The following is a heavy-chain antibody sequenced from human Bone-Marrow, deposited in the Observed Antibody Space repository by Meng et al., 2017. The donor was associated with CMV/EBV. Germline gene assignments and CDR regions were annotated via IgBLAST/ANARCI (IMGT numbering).Heavy chain of an antibody. Sequence: GESLKISCAASGFTFSSYWMSWVRQAPGKGLEWVANIKQDGSEKYYVDSVKGRFTISRDNAKNSLYLQMNSLRAEDTAVYYCAKTVAGTTPVNWFDPWGQGTLVTVSS. CDR1: GFTFSSYW. D-gene: IGHD1-7*01. J-gene: IGHJ5*02. CDR3: AKTVAGTTPVNWFDP. CDR2: IKQDGSEK. V-gene: IGHV3-7*01.